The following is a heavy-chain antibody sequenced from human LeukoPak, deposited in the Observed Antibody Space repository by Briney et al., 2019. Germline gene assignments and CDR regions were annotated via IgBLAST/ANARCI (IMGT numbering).Heavy chain of an antibody. V-gene: IGHV3-21*01. J-gene: IGHJ4*02. D-gene: IGHD3-3*01. Sequence: GGSLRLSCAASGFTFSSHSMSWVRQAPGKGLEWVSYISSSSSYIYYADSVKGRFAISRDNAKNSLYLQMNSLRAEDSAIYYCARDPRLEISGMVIDMLDYWGRGTLVTVSS. CDR3: ARDPRLEISGMVIDMLDY. CDR2: ISSSSSYI. CDR1: GFTFSSHS.